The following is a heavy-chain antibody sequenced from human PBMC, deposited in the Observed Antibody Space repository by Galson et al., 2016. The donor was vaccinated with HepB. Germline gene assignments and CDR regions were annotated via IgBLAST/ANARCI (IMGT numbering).Heavy chain of an antibody. CDR3: ARDPPGVPDFALDV. D-gene: IGHD3-10*01. V-gene: IGHV3-66*01. CDR1: GFTVSSNR. Sequence: SLRLSCAASGFTVSSNRMSWVRQAPGKGLEWVSLICDGGSAYYTDSVKARFTISRDNSKNTLYLQMNNLRPEDTAVYFCARDPPGVPDFALDVWGQGTTVTVSS. CDR2: ICDGGSA. J-gene: IGHJ6*02.